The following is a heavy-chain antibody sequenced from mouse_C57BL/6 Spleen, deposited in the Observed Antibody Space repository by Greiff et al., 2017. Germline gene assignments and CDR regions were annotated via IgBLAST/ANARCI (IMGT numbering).Heavy chain of an antibody. V-gene: IGHV1-82*01. CDR2: ISPGDGDT. CDR3: ARGDSSGYFDY. J-gene: IGHJ2*01. Sequence: VQLVESGPELVKPGASVKISCKASGYAFSSSWMNWVKQRPGKGLEWIGRISPGDGDTNYNGKFKGKATLTADKSSSTAYMQLSSLTSEDSAVYFCARGDSSGYFDYWGQGTTLTVSS. CDR1: GYAFSSSW. D-gene: IGHD3-2*02.